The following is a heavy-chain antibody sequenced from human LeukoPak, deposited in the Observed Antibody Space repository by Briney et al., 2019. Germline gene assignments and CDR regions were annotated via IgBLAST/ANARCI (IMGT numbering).Heavy chain of an antibody. D-gene: IGHD2-2*01. CDR3: ARRQGCSSSSCPPDY. Sequence: NPGESLKISCRGSGYSFTTYWIGWVRQKPGKGLQWMGIIYPGDSDTRYTPSFQGQVTMSADKSINTAYLQWSSLRASDTAMYYCARRQGCSSSSCPPDYWGQGTLVTVSP. J-gene: IGHJ4*02. CDR1: GYSFTTYW. CDR2: IYPGDSDT. V-gene: IGHV5-51*01.